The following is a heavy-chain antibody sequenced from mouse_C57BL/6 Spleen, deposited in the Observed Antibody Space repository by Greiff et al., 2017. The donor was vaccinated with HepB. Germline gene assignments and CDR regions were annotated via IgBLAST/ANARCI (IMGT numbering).Heavy chain of an antibody. J-gene: IGHJ2*01. CDR1: GYAFSSSW. V-gene: IGHV1-82*01. D-gene: IGHD2-5*01. Sequence: QVQLQQSGPELVKPGASVKISCKASGYAFSSSWMNWVKQRPGKGLEWIGRIYPGDGDTNYNGKFKGKATLTADKSSRTAYMQLSSLTSEDSAVYFCARGGYYSNYEFGFDYWGQGTTLTVSS. CDR2: IYPGDGDT. CDR3: ARGGYYSNYEFGFDY.